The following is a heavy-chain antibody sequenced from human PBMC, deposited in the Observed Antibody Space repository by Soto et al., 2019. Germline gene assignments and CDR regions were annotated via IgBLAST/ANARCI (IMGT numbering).Heavy chain of an antibody. J-gene: IGHJ3*02. CDR3: ARDTGYCSSTSCYPGAFDI. V-gene: IGHV1-69*13. Sequence: SVKVSCKASGGTFSSCAISWVRQAPGQGLEWMGGIIPIFGTANYAQKFQGRVTITADESTSTAYMELSSLRSEDTAVYYCARDTGYCSSTSCYPGAFDIWGQGTMVTVSS. CDR1: GGTFSSCA. D-gene: IGHD2-2*01. CDR2: IIPIFGTA.